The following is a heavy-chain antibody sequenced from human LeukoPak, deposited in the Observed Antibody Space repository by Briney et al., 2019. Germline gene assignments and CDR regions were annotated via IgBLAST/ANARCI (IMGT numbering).Heavy chain of an antibody. CDR3: ASGGEDWLRPTTLYYFDY. V-gene: IGHV1-69*06. Sequence: SVKVSCKASGYTFTSYAISWVRQAPGQGLERMGGIIPIFGTANYAQKFQGRVTITADKSTSTAYMELSSLRSEDTAVYYCASGGEDWLRPTTLYYFDYWGQGTLVTVSS. CDR1: GYTFTSYA. J-gene: IGHJ4*02. CDR2: IIPIFGTA. D-gene: IGHD5-12*01.